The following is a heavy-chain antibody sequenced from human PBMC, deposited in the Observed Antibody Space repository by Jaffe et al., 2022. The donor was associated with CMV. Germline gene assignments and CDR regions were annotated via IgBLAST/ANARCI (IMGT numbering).Heavy chain of an antibody. J-gene: IGHJ6*02. CDR1: GGTFSSYA. CDR2: IIPIFGTA. V-gene: IGHV1-69*01. D-gene: IGHD3-22*01. Sequence: QVQLVQSGAEVKKPGSSVKVSCKASGGTFSSYAISWVRQAPGQGLEWMGGIIPIFGTANYAQKFQGRVTITADESTSTAYMELSSLRSEDTAVYYCARGHYYDSRGGTGYYYYGMDVWGQGTTVTVSS. CDR3: ARGHYYDSRGGTGYYYYGMDV.